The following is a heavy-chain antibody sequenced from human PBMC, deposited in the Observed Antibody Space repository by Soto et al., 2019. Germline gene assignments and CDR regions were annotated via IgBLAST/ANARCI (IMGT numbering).Heavy chain of an antibody. V-gene: IGHV3-30*03. CDR2: ISYDGSNK. CDR3: ARGMPTPRSLDY. Sequence: GGSLRLSCAASGFTFSSYGMHWVRQAPGKGLEWVAVISYDGSNKYYADSVKGRFTISRDNSENTLYLQMNSLKTDDTAVYYCARGMPTPRSLDYWGQGTLVTVSS. CDR1: GFTFSSYG. D-gene: IGHD3-16*01. J-gene: IGHJ4*02.